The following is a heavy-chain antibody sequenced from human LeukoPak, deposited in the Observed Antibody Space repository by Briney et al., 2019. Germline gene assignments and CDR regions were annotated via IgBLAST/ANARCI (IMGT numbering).Heavy chain of an antibody. V-gene: IGHV3-7*03. CDR1: GFTFSSYW. Sequence: PGGSLRLSCAASGFTFSSYWMSWVRQAPGKGLEWVANIKQDGSEKYYVDSVKGRFTISRDNAKNSLYLQMNSLRADDTAVYYCAKVGLFGVAHIAQYNWFDPWGQGTLVTVSS. J-gene: IGHJ5*02. D-gene: IGHD3-3*01. CDR3: AKVGLFGVAHIAQYNWFDP. CDR2: IKQDGSEK.